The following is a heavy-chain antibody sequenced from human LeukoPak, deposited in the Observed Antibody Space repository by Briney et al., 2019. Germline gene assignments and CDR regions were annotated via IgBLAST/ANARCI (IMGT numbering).Heavy chain of an antibody. J-gene: IGHJ4*02. Sequence: PSETLSFTCTVSGGSISSYYWSWIRQPAGKGLEWIGRIYTSGSTNYNPSLKSRVTMSVDTSKNQFSLELSSVTAADTAVYYCARHLRSGAVDYWGQGTLVTVSS. CDR3: ARHLRSGAVDY. CDR2: IYTSGST. CDR1: GGSISSYY. V-gene: IGHV4-4*07. D-gene: IGHD4-17*01.